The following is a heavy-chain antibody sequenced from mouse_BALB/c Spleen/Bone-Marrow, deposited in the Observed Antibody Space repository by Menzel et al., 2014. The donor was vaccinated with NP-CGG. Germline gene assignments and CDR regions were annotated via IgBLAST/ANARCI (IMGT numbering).Heavy chain of an antibody. CDR3: VYGRDWYFDV. J-gene: IGHJ1*01. CDR2: IDPANGNT. V-gene: IGHV14-3*02. D-gene: IGHD1-1*01. CDR1: GFNIEDTY. Sequence: VQLQQSGAELVKPGAPVKLSCTASGFNIEDTYMHWVKERPEQGLEWIGRIDPANGNTKYDPKFQGKATITADTSSNTAYLQLSSLTSEDTAVYYCVYGRDWYFDVWGAGTTVTVSS.